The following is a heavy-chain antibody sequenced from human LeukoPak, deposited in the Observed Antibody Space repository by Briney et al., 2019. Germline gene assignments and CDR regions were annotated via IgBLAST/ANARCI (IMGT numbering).Heavy chain of an antibody. CDR2: INPNSGGT. J-gene: IGHJ4*02. D-gene: IGHD5-18*01. CDR3: AKVDTAMVTPFDY. CDR1: GYTFTGYY. V-gene: IGHV1-2*02. Sequence: GASVKVSCKASGYTFTGYYMHWVRQAPGQGLEWMGWINPNSGGTNYAQKFQGRVTMTRDTSISTAYMELSRLRSDDTAVYYCAKVDTAMVTPFDYWGQGTLVTVSS.